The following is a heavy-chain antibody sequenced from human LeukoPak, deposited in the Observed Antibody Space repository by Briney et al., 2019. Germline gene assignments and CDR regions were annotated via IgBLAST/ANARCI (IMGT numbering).Heavy chain of an antibody. CDR2: ISYDGSKK. D-gene: IGHD6-13*01. CDR3: AKSGAAGYNWFDP. J-gene: IGHJ5*02. CDR1: GFTFSSYG. Sequence: TGGSLRLSCAASGFTFSSYGMHWVRQAPGKGLEWVAVISYDGSKKYYADSVKGRFTISRDNSKNTLYLQMNSLRAEDTAVYYCAKSGAAGYNWFDPWGQGTLVTVSS. V-gene: IGHV3-30*18.